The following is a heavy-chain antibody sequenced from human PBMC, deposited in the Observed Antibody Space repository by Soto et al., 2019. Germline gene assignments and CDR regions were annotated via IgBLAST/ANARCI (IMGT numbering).Heavy chain of an antibody. D-gene: IGHD3-10*01. Sequence: QLQLQESGPGLVKPSETLSLTCTVSGGSISSSSYYWGWIRQPPGKGLEWIGSIYYSGSTYYNPSLKSRVTISVDTSKNQFSLKLSSVTAADTAVYYCATPSYGSGSYSGLLKDYWGQGTLVTVSS. J-gene: IGHJ4*02. CDR2: IYYSGST. CDR3: ATPSYGSGSYSGLLKDY. V-gene: IGHV4-39*01. CDR1: GGSISSSSYY.